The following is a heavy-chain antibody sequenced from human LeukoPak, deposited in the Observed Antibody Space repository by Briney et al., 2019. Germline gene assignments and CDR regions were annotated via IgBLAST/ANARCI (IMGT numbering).Heavy chain of an antibody. J-gene: IGHJ6*03. CDR2: IRYDGSNK. D-gene: IGHD3-3*01. V-gene: IGHV3-30*02. CDR3: AKDFSQPAYYFYYMDV. CDR1: GFTFSNYG. Sequence: PGGSLRLSCAASGFTFSNYGMHWVRQAPGKGLVWVAFIRYDGSNKYYADSVKGRFTISRDNSKNTLYLQMNSLRAEDTAVYYCAKDFSQPAYYFYYMDVWGKGTTVTVSS.